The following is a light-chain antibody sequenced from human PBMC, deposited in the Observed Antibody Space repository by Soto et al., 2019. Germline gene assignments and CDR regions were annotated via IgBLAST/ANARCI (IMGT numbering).Light chain of an antibody. CDR2: DVT. J-gene: IGLJ1*01. CDR1: SXDVGVYNY. Sequence: QSVLTQPRSVSGSPGQSVTICCTGTSXDVGVYNYVSWYQQHPGKAPKLMIYDVTKRPSGVPDRFSGSKSANTASLTISGLQAEDEADYYCCSYAGSYTFVFGTGTKVTVL. CDR3: CSYAGSYTFV. V-gene: IGLV2-11*01.